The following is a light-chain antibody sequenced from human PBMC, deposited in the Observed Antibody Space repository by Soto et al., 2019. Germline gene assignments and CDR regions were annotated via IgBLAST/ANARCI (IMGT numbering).Light chain of an antibody. V-gene: IGKV3-20*01. CDR1: QSVSSSY. CDR2: GGS. CDR3: QQYGGT. J-gene: IGKJ1*01. Sequence: PGERATLSCRASQSVSSSYLAWYQQKPGQAPRLLIYGGSSRATGIPDRFSGSGSGTDFTLTISRLEPEDFAVYYCQQYGGTFGQGTKVEIK.